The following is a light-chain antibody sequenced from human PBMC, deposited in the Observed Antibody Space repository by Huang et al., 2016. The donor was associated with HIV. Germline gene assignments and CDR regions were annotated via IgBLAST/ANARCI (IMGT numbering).Light chain of an antibody. Sequence: DVVMTQSPLSLPVTLGQPASISCRSSESLVYSDGNTYLTWFQQRPGQSPRRLIYKVSIRDSWVPDRYNGSGSGTNFTLKISRVEAEDVGIYYCMQGSHWPPTFGPGTKVDFK. CDR2: KVS. J-gene: IGKJ3*01. CDR3: MQGSHWPPT. V-gene: IGKV2-30*01. CDR1: ESLVYSDGNTY.